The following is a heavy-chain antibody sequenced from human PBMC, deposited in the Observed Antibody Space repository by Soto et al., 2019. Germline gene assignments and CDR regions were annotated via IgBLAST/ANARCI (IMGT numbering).Heavy chain of an antibody. Sequence: QVQLVQSGAEVKKPGASVKVSCKASGYTFTSYGISWVRQAPGQGLEWMGWISAYNGNTNYAQKLQGRVTMTTDTSTSTAYMELRSLRSDDTAVYYCASFRLVANYTLYYYYGMDVWGQGTTVTVSS. CDR3: ASFRLVANYTLYYYYGMDV. D-gene: IGHD5-12*01. CDR2: ISAYNGNT. CDR1: GYTFTSYG. J-gene: IGHJ6*02. V-gene: IGHV1-18*01.